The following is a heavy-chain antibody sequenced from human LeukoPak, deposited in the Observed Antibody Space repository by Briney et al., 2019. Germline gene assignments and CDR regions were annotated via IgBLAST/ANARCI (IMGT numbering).Heavy chain of an antibody. D-gene: IGHD6-6*01. CDR2: MSSTGDII. CDR1: GFTFSTYE. Sequence: GGSLRLSCAASGFTFSTYEMHWVRQAPGKGLEWVSYMSSTGDIIYYADSVKGRFTISRDNAKNSLYLQMDSLRAEDTAVYYCARDDGGRHTSSLDYWGQGTLVAVSS. V-gene: IGHV3-48*03. CDR3: ARDDGGRHTSSLDY. J-gene: IGHJ4*02.